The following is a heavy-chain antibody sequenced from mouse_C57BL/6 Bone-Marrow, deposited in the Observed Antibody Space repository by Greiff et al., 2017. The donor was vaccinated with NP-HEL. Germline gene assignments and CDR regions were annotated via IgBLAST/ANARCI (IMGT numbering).Heavy chain of an antibody. J-gene: IGHJ3*01. V-gene: IGHV14-4*01. CDR3: TTSYGSSRAWFAY. CDR2: IDPENGDT. CDR1: GFNIKDDY. D-gene: IGHD1-1*01. Sequence: EVKLMESGAELVRPGASVKLSCTASGFNIKDDYMHWVKQRPEQGLEWIGWIDPENGDTEYASKFQGKATITADTSSNTAYLQLSSLTSEDTAVYYCTTSYGSSRAWFAYWGQGTLVTVSA.